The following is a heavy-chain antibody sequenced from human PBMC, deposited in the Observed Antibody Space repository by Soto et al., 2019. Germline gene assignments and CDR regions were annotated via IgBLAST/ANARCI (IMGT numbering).Heavy chain of an antibody. CDR3: AKYKWEFSFALEI. J-gene: IGHJ3*02. CDR2: ISYDGSNK. CDR1: GFTFSSNG. V-gene: IGHV3-30*18. Sequence: QVQLVESGGGVVQPGRSLRLSCAASGFTFSSNGMHWVRQAPGKGLEWVAVISYDGSNKQYADSVKGRFTISRDNSKNTLFLQMNSLRVEDMAVYYCAKYKWEFSFALEIWGQGTMVTVSS. D-gene: IGHD1-26*01.